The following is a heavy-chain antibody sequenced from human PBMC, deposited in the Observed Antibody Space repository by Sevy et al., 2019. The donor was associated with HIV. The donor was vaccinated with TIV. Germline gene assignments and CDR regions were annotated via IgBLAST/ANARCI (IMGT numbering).Heavy chain of an antibody. D-gene: IGHD6-19*01. Sequence: GGSLRLSCAASGFTFSSYEMNWVRQAPGKGLEWVSYISSSGSTIYYADSVKGRFTISRDNAKNSLYLQMNSLRAEDTAVYYCATFMAVAGTFSDFDYWGQGTLVTVSS. V-gene: IGHV3-48*03. CDR1: GFTFSSYE. CDR2: ISSSGSTI. CDR3: ATFMAVAGTFSDFDY. J-gene: IGHJ4*02.